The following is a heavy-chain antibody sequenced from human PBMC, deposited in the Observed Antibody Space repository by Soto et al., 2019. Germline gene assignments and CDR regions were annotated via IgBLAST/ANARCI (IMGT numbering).Heavy chain of an antibody. CDR1: GYIFTYRY. CDR2: IIPYNGNT. CDR3: ARSALDDDGYHYLHS. J-gene: IGHJ4*02. Sequence: SVKVSCKASGYIFTYRYLYWVRQAPGQALEWMGWIIPYNGNTNYAQKFQDRFSITRESSLSTVYMELRSLRSDDTGMYYCARSALDDDGYHYLHSWRQGSLV. D-gene: IGHD5-18*01. V-gene: IGHV1-45*02.